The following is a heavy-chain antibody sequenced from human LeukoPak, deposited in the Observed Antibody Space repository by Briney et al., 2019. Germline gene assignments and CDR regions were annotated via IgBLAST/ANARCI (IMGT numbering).Heavy chain of an antibody. Sequence: GGSLRLSCAASGFTFSSYAMSWVRQAPGKGLEWVSAISGSGGSTYYADSVKGRFTISRDNSKNTLYLQMNSLRAEDTAVYYCAKDVRFIAAAGMESAAYWGQGTLVTVSS. V-gene: IGHV3-23*01. D-gene: IGHD6-13*01. CDR3: AKDVRFIAAAGMESAAY. CDR2: ISGSGGST. CDR1: GFTFSSYA. J-gene: IGHJ4*02.